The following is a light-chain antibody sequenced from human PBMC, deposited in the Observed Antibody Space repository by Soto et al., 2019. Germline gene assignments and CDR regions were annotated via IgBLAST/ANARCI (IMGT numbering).Light chain of an antibody. V-gene: IGKV3-20*01. J-gene: IGKJ4*01. CDR3: QQYGPLT. CDR2: GTS. CDR1: QSVTSSS. Sequence: EIVLTQSPGTLSLSPGERATLSCRASQSVTSSSLAWYQQKPGQAPRLLIYGTSSRATGIPDRFSGSGSGTDFTLTISRLEREDFAVYYCQQYGPLTFGGGTKVEIK.